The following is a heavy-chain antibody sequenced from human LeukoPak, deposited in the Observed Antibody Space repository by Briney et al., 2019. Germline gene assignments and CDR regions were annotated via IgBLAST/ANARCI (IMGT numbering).Heavy chain of an antibody. CDR1: SFTFSSYE. Sequence: GGSLRLSCAASSFTFSSYEMNWVRQAPGKGLEWVSYISSSGTTIYYADSVKGRFTISRDNAKNSLYLQMDSLRVEDTALYFCAREGPDHFGHWGQGTLVTVSS. CDR3: AREGPDHFGH. J-gene: IGHJ4*02. CDR2: ISSSGTTI. V-gene: IGHV3-48*03.